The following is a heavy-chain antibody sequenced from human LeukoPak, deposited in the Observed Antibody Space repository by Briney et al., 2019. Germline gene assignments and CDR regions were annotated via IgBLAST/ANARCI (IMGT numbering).Heavy chain of an antibody. CDR3: ARGAIFGVVILENLLDY. Sequence: APVKVSSKASGDTFTNYYMHWVRQAPGQGLEWMGIINPSGASTSYAQKFQGRVAMTRDTSTTTVYMELYSLRSDDTAIYYCARGAIFGVVILENLLDYWGQGTLVTVSS. D-gene: IGHD3-3*01. J-gene: IGHJ4*02. CDR2: INPSGAST. CDR1: GDTFTNYY. V-gene: IGHV1-46*01.